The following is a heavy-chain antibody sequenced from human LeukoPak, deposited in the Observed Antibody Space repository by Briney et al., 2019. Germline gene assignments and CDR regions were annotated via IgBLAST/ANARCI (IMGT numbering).Heavy chain of an antibody. D-gene: IGHD6-13*01. Sequence: GGSLRLSCAASGFTFSSYAMSWVRQAPGKGLEWVSAISGSGGSTYYADSVKGRFTISRDNSKNTLYLQMSSLRAEDTAVYYCAKDRIAAAGTSCSYWGQGTLVTVSS. V-gene: IGHV3-23*01. CDR1: GFTFSSYA. J-gene: IGHJ4*02. CDR3: AKDRIAAAGTSCSY. CDR2: ISGSGGST.